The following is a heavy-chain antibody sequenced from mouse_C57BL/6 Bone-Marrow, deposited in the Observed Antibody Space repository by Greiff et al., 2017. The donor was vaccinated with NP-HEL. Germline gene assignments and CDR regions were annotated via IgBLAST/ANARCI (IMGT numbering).Heavy chain of an antibody. D-gene: IGHD2-3*01. CDR2: IYPGNSDT. Sequence: VQLQQSGTVLARPGASVKMSCKTSGYTFTSYWMNWVKQRPGQGLEWIGAIYPGNSDTSYNQKFKGKAKLTAVTSASTAYMELSILTNEDSAVYFCTRGGGDYDGYSHFDYWGQGTTLTVSS. CDR3: TRGGGDYDGYSHFDY. J-gene: IGHJ2*01. CDR1: GYTFTSYW. V-gene: IGHV1-5*01.